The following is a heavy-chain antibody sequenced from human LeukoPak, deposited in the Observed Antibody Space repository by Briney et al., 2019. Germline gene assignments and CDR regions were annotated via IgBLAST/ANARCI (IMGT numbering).Heavy chain of an antibody. J-gene: IGHJ4*02. Sequence: GGSLRLSCAASGFTFDSYEMNWVRQAPGKGLEWVSFIGSSGSPIHYADSVKGRFTISRDNAKNSLYLQMNSLRVEDTAVYYCARVLEFYYDSSGYRDYWGQGVLVTVSS. D-gene: IGHD3-22*01. CDR2: IGSSGSPI. CDR3: ARVLEFYYDSSGYRDY. CDR1: GFTFDSYE. V-gene: IGHV3-48*03.